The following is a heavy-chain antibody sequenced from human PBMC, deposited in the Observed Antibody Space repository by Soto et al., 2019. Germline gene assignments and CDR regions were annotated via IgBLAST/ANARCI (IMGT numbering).Heavy chain of an antibody. V-gene: IGHV1-58*01. D-gene: IGHD2-15*01. J-gene: IGHJ6*02. CDR1: GFTFTSSA. CDR2: IVVGSGNT. Sequence: QMQLVQSGPEVKKPGTSVKVSCKASGFTFTSSAGQWVRQARGQRLEWIGWIVVGSGNTNYAQKFQERVTITSDMSTSTAYRELSRLRSEDTAVYYCAADLGYCSGGRCSGRYYYYYYGMDVWGQGTTVTVSS. CDR3: AADLGYCSGGRCSGRYYYYYYGMDV.